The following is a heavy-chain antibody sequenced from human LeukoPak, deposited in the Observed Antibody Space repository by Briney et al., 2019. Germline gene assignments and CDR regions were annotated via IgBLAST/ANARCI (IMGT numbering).Heavy chain of an antibody. CDR3: AGVRDGYNSYYFDY. CDR2: IIPIFGTA. CDR1: GGTFSSYA. J-gene: IGHJ4*02. Sequence: SVKVSCKASGGTFSSYAISWVRQAPGQGLEWMGRIIPIFGTANYAQKFQGRVTITTDESTSTAYMELSSLRSEDTAVYYCAGVRDGYNSYYFDYWGQGTLVTVSS. V-gene: IGHV1-69*05. D-gene: IGHD5-24*01.